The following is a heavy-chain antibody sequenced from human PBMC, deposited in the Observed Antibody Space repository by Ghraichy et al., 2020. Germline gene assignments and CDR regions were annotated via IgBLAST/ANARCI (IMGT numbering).Heavy chain of an antibody. CDR1: GIAFSRYW. V-gene: IGHV3-74*01. Sequence: GGSLRLSCAASGIAFSRYWFHWVRQAPGKGLVWVSRINRDGSTTNYADSVKGRFTISRDDAKNTLYLQMSSLRAEDTAVYYCAADSPWLPDSSGRTSWFDPWYQGTLVTVSS. CDR3: AADSPWLPDSSGRTSWFDP. D-gene: IGHD3-22*01. CDR2: INRDGSTT. J-gene: IGHJ5*02.